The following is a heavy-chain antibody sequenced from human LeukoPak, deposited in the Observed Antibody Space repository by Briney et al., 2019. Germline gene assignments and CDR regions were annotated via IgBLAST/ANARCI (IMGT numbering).Heavy chain of an antibody. D-gene: IGHD3-22*01. J-gene: IGHJ4*02. V-gene: IGHV3-30*02. CDR1: GFIFSTYG. CDR2: IRSDESDR. Sequence: GGSLRLSCAVSGFIFSTYGMHWVRQAPGKGLEWVAFIRSDESDRSYGGSVKGRFTISRDNSKNTLYLQMNSLRAEDTAVYYCAKDSSGYYLDYWGQGTLVTVSS. CDR3: AKDSSGYYLDY.